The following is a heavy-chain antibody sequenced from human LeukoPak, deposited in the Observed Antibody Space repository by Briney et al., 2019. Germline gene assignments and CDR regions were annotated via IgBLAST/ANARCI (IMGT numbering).Heavy chain of an antibody. Sequence: GGSLRLSCAASGFTVSSNYMSWVRQAPGKGLEWVSVIYSGGSTYYADSVKGRFTISRDNSKNTLYLQMNSLRAEDTAVYYCARAEGYYDILTGYPRAAQLDYWGQGTLVTVSS. V-gene: IGHV3-66*01. CDR3: ARAEGYYDILTGYPRAAQLDY. CDR2: IYSGGST. CDR1: GFTVSSNY. J-gene: IGHJ4*02. D-gene: IGHD3-9*01.